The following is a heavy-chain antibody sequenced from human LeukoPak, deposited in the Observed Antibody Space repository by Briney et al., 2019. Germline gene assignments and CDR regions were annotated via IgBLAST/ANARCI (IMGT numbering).Heavy chain of an antibody. CDR1: GGSINSYY. V-gene: IGHV4-59*01. J-gene: IGHJ4*02. CDR2: IYYSGST. Sequence: PSETLSLTCAVSGGSINSYYWSWIRQPPGRGLEWIGYIYYSGSTDYNPSLKSRVTMSIDTSKNQFSLRLSSVTAADTAVYYCARCVIPYSGYDLIRTDYFDYWGQGTLVTVSS. CDR3: ARCVIPYSGYDLIRTDYFDY. D-gene: IGHD5-12*01.